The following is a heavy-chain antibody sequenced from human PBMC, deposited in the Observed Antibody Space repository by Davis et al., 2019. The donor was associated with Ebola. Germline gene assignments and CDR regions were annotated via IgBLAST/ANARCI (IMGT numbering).Heavy chain of an antibody. Sequence: GESLKISCKGSGYSFTSYWIGWVRQMPGKGLEWMGIIYPGDSDTRYSPSFQGQVTISADKSISTAYLQWSSLKASDTAIYYCARHGISYYDSSVVGYWGQGTLVTVSS. V-gene: IGHV5-51*01. CDR3: ARHGISYYDSSVVGY. D-gene: IGHD3-22*01. CDR2: IYPGDSDT. CDR1: GYSFTSYW. J-gene: IGHJ4*02.